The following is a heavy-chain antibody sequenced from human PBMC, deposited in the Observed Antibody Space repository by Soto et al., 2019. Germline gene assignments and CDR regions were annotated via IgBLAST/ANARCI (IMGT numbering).Heavy chain of an antibody. CDR3: ARAGQNYYGSGSHKRINWFDP. CDR2: IYYSGST. D-gene: IGHD3-10*01. V-gene: IGHV4-31*03. J-gene: IGHJ5*02. Sequence: SETLSLTCTVSGGSISSGGYYWSWIRQHPGKGLEWIGYIYYSGSTYYNPSLKSRVTISVDTSKNQFSLKLSSVTAADTAVYYCARAGQNYYGSGSHKRINWFDPWGQGTLVTVSS. CDR1: GGSISSGGYY.